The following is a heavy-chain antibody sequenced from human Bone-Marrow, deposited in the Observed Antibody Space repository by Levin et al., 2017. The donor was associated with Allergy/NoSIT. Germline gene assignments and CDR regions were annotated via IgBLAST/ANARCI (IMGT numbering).Heavy chain of an antibody. CDR2: INHSGST. V-gene: IGHV4-34*01. D-gene: IGHD3-3*01. CDR3: ARNGYYSIDY. J-gene: IGHJ4*02. Sequence: SQTLSLTCAVYGGSLSDDYWSWIRQPPGKGLEWIGEINHSGSTNYNPSLKSRVTISLDTSKNQFSLRLTSLTAADTDEYYCARNGYYSIDYWGQGSLVTVSS. CDR1: GGSLSDDY.